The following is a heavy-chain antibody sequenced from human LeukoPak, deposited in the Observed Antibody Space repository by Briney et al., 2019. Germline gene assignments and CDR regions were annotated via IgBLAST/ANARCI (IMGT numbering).Heavy chain of an antibody. CDR1: GYTFTGYY. J-gene: IGHJ6*03. CDR3: ARGGSSTSLYYYYYYYMDV. D-gene: IGHD2-2*01. V-gene: IGHV1-2*02. CDR2: INPKSGGT. Sequence: GASVKVSCKASGYTFTGYYMHWVRQAPGQGLEWMGWINPKSGGTNYAQKFQGRVTMARDTSISTAYMELSRLRSDDTAVYYCARGGSSTSLYYYYYYYMDVWGKGTTVTASS.